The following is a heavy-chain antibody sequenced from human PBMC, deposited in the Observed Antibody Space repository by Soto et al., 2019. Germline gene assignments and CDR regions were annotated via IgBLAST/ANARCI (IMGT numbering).Heavy chain of an antibody. CDR3: ASSKYDVVAGSVWFDP. D-gene: IGHD2-21*01. Sequence: LETLSLSCAVAAVSITGGGDSWGWMRQPPGQGLEWIGYMYHSGNTYYNQSLKGRVTISLDHSRNQFSLRLNSVTAADTAVYFCASSKYDVVAGSVWFDPWGQGTLVTVS. J-gene: IGHJ5*02. V-gene: IGHV4-30-2*01. CDR2: MYHSGNT. CDR1: AVSITGGGDS.